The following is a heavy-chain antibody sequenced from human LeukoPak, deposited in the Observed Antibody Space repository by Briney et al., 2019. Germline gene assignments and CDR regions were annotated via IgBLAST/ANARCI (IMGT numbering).Heavy chain of an antibody. CDR3: ARDRMDTGTYFDY. V-gene: IGHV1-18*01. CDR1: GYTFTTYG. Sequence: ASVKVSCKSSGYTFTTYGITCDRQAPGQRPGWMVWISTYNGNTNYAQKLQGRVTMTTDTSTSTAYMELRSLRSDDTAMYYCARDRMDTGTYFDYWGQGTLVTVSS. D-gene: IGHD5-18*01. J-gene: IGHJ4*02. CDR2: ISTYNGNT.